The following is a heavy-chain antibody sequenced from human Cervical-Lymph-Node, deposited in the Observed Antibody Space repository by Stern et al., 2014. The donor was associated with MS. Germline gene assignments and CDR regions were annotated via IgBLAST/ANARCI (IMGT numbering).Heavy chain of an antibody. CDR1: GITFSGYA. CDR3: ARDVADGVGYFDV. J-gene: IGHJ2*01. CDR2: LSADGSKE. D-gene: IGHD2-15*01. Sequence: VQLVESGGGVVQPGRSLKLSCVASGITFSGYAMHWVRQAPGKGLEWVTVLSADGSKESYADSAMGRFTISRDNSKNTVFLQMTSLRPEDTAFYYCARDVADGVGYFDVWGRGTLVAVSS. V-gene: IGHV3-30-3*01.